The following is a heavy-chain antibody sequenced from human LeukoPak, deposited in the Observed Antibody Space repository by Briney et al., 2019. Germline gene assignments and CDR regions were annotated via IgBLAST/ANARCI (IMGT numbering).Heavy chain of an antibody. V-gene: IGHV3-20*04. CDR2: INWNSDTI. J-gene: IGHJ6*03. CDR1: GFTFDDYG. D-gene: IGHD5-12*01. CDR3: ARERATLDYYYYMDV. Sequence: GGSLRLSCAASGFTFDDYGMTWVRQAPGRGLEWVSGINWNSDTIGYADSVKGRFTISRDNAKNSLYLQMNSLRAEDTALYYCARERATLDYYYYMDVWGKGTTVTVSS.